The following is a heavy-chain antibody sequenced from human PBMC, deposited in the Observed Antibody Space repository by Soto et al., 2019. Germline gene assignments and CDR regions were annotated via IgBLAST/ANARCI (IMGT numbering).Heavy chain of an antibody. V-gene: IGHV5-51*01. CDR1: GYSFTSYW. CDR3: ARTAAAGTSYYEVDA. CDR2: IYPGDSDT. J-gene: IGHJ6*02. Sequence: GESLKISCKGSGYSFTSYWIGWVRQMPGKGLEWMGIIYPGDSDTRYSPSFQGQVTISADKSISTAYLQWSSLKASDTAMYYCARTAAAGTSYYEVDAWGQGTTVTISS. D-gene: IGHD6-13*01.